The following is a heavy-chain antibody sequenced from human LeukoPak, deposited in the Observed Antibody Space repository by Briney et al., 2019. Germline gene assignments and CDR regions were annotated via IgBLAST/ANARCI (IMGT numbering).Heavy chain of an antibody. CDR1: GYTFTDYY. D-gene: IGHD4-17*01. Sequence: ASVKVSCKASGYTFTDYYAHWVRQAPGQWLEWMGWINPKSGDTNYAQKFQGRVTMTRDTSISTAYMELSRLRSDDTAVYYCARDSAMVTRRLNWFDPWGQGTLVTVSS. CDR2: INPKSGDT. CDR3: ARDSAMVTRRLNWFDP. J-gene: IGHJ5*02. V-gene: IGHV1-2*02.